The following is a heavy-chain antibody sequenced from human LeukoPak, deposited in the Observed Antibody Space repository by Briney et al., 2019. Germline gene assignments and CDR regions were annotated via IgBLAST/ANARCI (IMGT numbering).Heavy chain of an antibody. D-gene: IGHD3-10*01. Sequence: ASVKVSCKASGYTFTGYCIHWVRQAPGQGPEWMGWINPNTGGTNYAQNFQGRVTMTRDTSSSTAYMELSRLRSDDTAVYYCARDGLGSGTSYDYWGQGTLVTVSS. CDR3: ARDGLGSGTSYDY. J-gene: IGHJ4*02. V-gene: IGHV1-2*02. CDR1: GYTFTGYC. CDR2: INPNTGGT.